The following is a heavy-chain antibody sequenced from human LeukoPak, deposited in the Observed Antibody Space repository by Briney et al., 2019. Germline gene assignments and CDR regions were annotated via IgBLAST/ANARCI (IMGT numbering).Heavy chain of an antibody. V-gene: IGHV4-59*01. J-gene: IGHJ6*03. CDR2: IYYSGST. Sequence: SETLSLTCTVSGGSISSYYWSWIRQPPGKGLEWIGYIYYSGSTNYNPSLKSRVTISVDTSKNQFSLKLSSVTAADRAVYYCARTHDFWSGYYYMDVWGKGTTVTVSS. CDR1: GGSISSYY. CDR3: ARTHDFWSGYYYMDV. D-gene: IGHD3-3*01.